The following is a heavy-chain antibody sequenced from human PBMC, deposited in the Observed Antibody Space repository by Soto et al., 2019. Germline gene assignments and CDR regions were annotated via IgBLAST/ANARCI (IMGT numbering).Heavy chain of an antibody. V-gene: IGHV2-5*02. CDR1: GFSLSTSGVG. CDR3: AQYSYGNFDY. D-gene: IGHD3-16*01. J-gene: IGHJ4*02. Sequence: QITLKESGPTLVKPTQTLTLTCTFSGFSLSTSGVGVGWIRQPQGKALEWFELIYWDGDRRYSPSLKSRLTRTKDTYKNQVVLTMTNMDPVDTATYYCAQYSYGNFDYWGQGALVTVSS. CDR2: IYWDGDR.